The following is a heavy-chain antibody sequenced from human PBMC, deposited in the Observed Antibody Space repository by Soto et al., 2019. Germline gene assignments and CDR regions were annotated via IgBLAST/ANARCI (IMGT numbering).Heavy chain of an antibody. CDR2: ISYDGSNK. Sequence: QVQLVESGGGVVQPGRSLRLSCAASGFTFSSYAMHWVRQAPGKGLEWVAVISYDGSNKYYADSVKGRFTISRDNSKNTLYLQMNSLRAEDTAVYYCARDPSGSYYQHFDYWGQGTLVTVSS. V-gene: IGHV3-30-3*01. D-gene: IGHD3-10*01. J-gene: IGHJ4*02. CDR1: GFTFSSYA. CDR3: ARDPSGSYYQHFDY.